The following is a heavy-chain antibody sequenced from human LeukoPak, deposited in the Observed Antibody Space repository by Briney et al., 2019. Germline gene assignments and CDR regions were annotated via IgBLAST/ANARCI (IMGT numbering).Heavy chain of an antibody. CDR2: MYYGGST. J-gene: IGHJ4*02. Sequence: SETLSLTCTVSGGSISSDSYYWGWIRQPPGKGREWIGSMYYGGSTYYSPSVKSRVTISVDTARGQFSLKLSSVTAADTGILCGTRHHRDGAFDYGGQGTLVTVSS. D-gene: IGHD5-24*01. V-gene: IGHV4-39*01. CDR3: TRHHRDGAFDY. CDR1: GGSISSDSYY.